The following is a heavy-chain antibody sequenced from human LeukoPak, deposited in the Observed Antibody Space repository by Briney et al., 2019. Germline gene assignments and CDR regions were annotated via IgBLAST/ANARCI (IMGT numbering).Heavy chain of an antibody. V-gene: IGHV3-74*01. CDR2: INTDGSYI. Sequence: GGSLRLSCAASGFIFSSWWMIWFRRLPGKGLVSVSHINTDGSYIRYADSVKGRFTISRDNAKNTLYLQMNSLRPEDTGVYYCTTFGIDWSLSYWGQGALVTVSS. CDR1: GFIFSSWW. D-gene: IGHD3-9*01. J-gene: IGHJ4*02. CDR3: TTFGIDWSLSY.